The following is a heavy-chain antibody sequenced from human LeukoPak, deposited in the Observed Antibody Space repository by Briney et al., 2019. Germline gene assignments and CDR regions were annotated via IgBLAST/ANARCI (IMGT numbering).Heavy chain of an antibody. CDR2: IHYSGST. D-gene: IGHD2-15*01. J-gene: IGHJ6*03. Sequence: SETLSLTCTVSGGSISSYYWSWIRQPPGKGLEWIGYIHYSGSTNYNPSLKSRVTISVDTSENQFSLKLSSVTAADTAVYYCARTTEGYCRGRSCYSYYYYMDVWGKGITVTVSS. CDR3: ARTTEGYCRGRSCYSYYYYMDV. V-gene: IGHV4-59*01. CDR1: GGSISSYY.